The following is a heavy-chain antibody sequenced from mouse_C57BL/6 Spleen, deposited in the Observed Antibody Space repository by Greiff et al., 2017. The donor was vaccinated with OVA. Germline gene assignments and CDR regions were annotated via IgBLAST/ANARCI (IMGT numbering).Heavy chain of an antibody. CDR3: AREGYYGSSGFDY. V-gene: IGHV1-82*01. CDR2: IYPGDGDT. CDR1: GYAFSSSW. Sequence: QVQLKESGPELVKPGASVKISCKASGYAFSSSWMNWVKQRPGKGLEWIGRIYPGDGDTNYNGKFKGKATLTADKSSSTAYMQLSSLTSEDSAVYVCAREGYYGSSGFDYWGQGTTLTVSS. J-gene: IGHJ2*01. D-gene: IGHD1-1*01.